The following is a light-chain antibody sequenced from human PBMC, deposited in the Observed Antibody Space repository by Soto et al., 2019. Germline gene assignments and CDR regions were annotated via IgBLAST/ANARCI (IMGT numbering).Light chain of an antibody. CDR3: SSYTSGTNYV. J-gene: IGLJ1*01. CDR2: EVS. V-gene: IGLV2-14*01. CDR1: SSDVGGYNY. Sequence: QSALGHPASVSWSPGHSITISCTGTSSDVGGYNYVSWYQQHPGKAPKLMIYEVSNRPSGVSNRFSGSKSGNTASLTISGLQAEEEADYYCSSYTSGTNYVFGTGTKVTVL.